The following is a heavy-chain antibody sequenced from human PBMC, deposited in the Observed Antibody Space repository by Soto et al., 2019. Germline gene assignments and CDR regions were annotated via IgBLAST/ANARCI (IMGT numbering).Heavy chain of an antibody. Sequence: PSVTLSLTCTVSGGSISSYYWSWIRQPPGKGLEWIGYIYYSGSTNYNPSLKSRVTISVDTSKNQFSLKLSSVTAADTAVYYCARDNWNFFYYYAMDVWGQGTTVTVSS. J-gene: IGHJ6*02. CDR3: ARDNWNFFYYYAMDV. D-gene: IGHD1-7*01. V-gene: IGHV4-59*01. CDR1: GGSISSYY. CDR2: IYYSGST.